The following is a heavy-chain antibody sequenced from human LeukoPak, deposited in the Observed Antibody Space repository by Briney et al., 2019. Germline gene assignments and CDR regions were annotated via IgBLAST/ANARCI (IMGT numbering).Heavy chain of an antibody. Sequence: GESLKISCKGSGYSFTSYWIGWVRQMPGKGLEWMGIIYPGDSDTRYSPSFQGQVTISADKSISTAYLQWSSLKASDTAMYYCARRYDSSGYPTTSLYYFDYWGQGTLVTVSS. CDR3: ARRYDSSGYPTTSLYYFDY. V-gene: IGHV5-51*01. D-gene: IGHD3-22*01. CDR2: IYPGDSDT. CDR1: GYSFTSYW. J-gene: IGHJ4*02.